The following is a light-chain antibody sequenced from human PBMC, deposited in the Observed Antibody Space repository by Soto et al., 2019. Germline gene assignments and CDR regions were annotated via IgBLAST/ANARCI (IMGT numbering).Light chain of an antibody. CDR1: QSLLHSDGTTY. Sequence: DIVMTQTPLSSPVTLGQPASISCRSSQSLLHSDGTTYLNWLQQRPGQPPRLLIYSVSNRFSGVRDRFSGSGAGTDFTLKISRVEAEDVGIYYCMQATKFPPYTFGQGTKLEI. J-gene: IGKJ2*01. V-gene: IGKV2-24*01. CDR2: SVS. CDR3: MQATKFPPYT.